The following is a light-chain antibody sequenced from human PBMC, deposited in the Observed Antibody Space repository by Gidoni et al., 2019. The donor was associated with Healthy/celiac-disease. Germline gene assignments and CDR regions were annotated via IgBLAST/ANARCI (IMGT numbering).Light chain of an antibody. CDR3: MQALQTPQLT. CDR2: LGS. CDR1: PSLLLCNGYNY. V-gene: IGKV2-28*01. Sequence: DIVMTQSPLSLPVTPGEPASISCRSSPSLLLCNGYNYLDWYLQKPGQSPQLLIYLGSNRASGVPDRFSGSGSGTDFTLKISRVEAEDVGVYYCMQALQTPQLTFGGGTKVEIK. J-gene: IGKJ4*01.